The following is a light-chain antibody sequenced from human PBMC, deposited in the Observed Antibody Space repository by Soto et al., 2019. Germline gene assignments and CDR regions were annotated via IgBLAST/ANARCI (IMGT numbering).Light chain of an antibody. Sequence: QSALTQPPSASGSPGQSVTISCAGTSSDVGGYKYVSWYQQHPGKAPKLIIYEVDKRPSGVPDRFSGSKSGNTASLTVSGLQAEDEADYYRSSYAGSNIPLYVFGTGTKVTVL. CDR1: SSDVGGYKY. J-gene: IGLJ1*01. V-gene: IGLV2-8*01. CDR3: SSYAGSNIPLYV. CDR2: EVD.